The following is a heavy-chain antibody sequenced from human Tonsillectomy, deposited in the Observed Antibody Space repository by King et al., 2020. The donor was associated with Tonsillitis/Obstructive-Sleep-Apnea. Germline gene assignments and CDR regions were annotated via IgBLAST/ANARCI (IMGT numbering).Heavy chain of an antibody. D-gene: IGHD2/OR15-2a*01. CDR2: ISYDGSNK. J-gene: IGHJ6*03. Sequence: VQLVESGGGVVQPGRSLRLSCAASGFTFSSYAMHWVRQAPGKGLEWVAVISYDGSNKYYADSVKGRFTISRDNSKKNLYLQMNSLRAEDTAVYYCARGATSMPSPKDYYYYMDVWGKGTTVTVSS. CDR3: ARGATSMPSPKDYYYYMDV. CDR1: GFTFSSYA. V-gene: IGHV3-30*04.